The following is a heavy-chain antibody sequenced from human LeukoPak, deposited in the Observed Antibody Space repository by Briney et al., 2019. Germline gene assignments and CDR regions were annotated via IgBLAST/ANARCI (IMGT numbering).Heavy chain of an antibody. CDR3: AREGYSGSYKLFRY. V-gene: IGHV1-2*02. D-gene: IGHD1-26*01. CDR1: GYTFTGYY. J-gene: IGHJ4*02. CDR2: INPNSGGT. Sequence: ASVKVSCKASGYTFTGYYMHWVRQAPGQGLEWMGWINPNSGGTNYAQKFQGRVTMTRDTSTSTVYMELSSLRSEDTAMYYCAREGYSGSYKLFRYWGQGTLLTVSS.